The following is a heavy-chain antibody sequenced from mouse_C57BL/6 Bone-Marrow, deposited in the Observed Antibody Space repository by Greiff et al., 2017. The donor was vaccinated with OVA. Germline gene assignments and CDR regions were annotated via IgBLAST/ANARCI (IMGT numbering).Heavy chain of an antibody. J-gene: IGHJ2*01. CDR2: ISSGGDYI. CDR3: TRDSSSLYYFDY. CDR1: GFTFSSYA. V-gene: IGHV5-9-1*02. D-gene: IGHD1-1*01. Sequence: EVHLVESGAGLVKPGGSLKLSCAASGFTFSSYAMSWVRQTPEKRLEWVAYISSGGDYIYYADTVKGRFTISRDNARNTLYLQMSSLKSEDTAMYYCTRDSSSLYYFDYWGQGTALTVSS.